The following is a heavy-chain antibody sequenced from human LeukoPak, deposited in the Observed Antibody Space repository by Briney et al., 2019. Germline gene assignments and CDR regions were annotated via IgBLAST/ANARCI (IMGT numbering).Heavy chain of an antibody. CDR2: INPSGGST. D-gene: IGHD6-13*01. CDR3: ARIDPAAYFDY. J-gene: IGHJ4*02. Sequence: ASVKVSCKASGYTFTSYYMHWVRQAPGQGLEWMGIINPSGGSTSYAQKFQGRVTMTRDTSTSTVYTELSSLRSEDTAVYYCARIDPAAYFDYWGQGTLVTVSS. CDR1: GYTFTSYY. V-gene: IGHV1-46*03.